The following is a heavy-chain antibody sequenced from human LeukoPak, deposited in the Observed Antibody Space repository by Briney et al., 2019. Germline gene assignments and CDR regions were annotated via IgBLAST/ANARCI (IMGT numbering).Heavy chain of an antibody. J-gene: IGHJ6*02. V-gene: IGHV1-69*13. CDR3: ARDPVYYGSGSSYYYYYGMDV. CDR1: GGTFISYA. Sequence: ASVKVSCKASGGTFISYAISWVRQAPGQVLEWRGGIIPIFGTANYARKFQGRVTITADESTSTAYMELSSLRSEDTAVYYCARDPVYYGSGSSYYYYYGMDVWGQGTTVTVSS. D-gene: IGHD3-10*01. CDR2: IIPIFGTA.